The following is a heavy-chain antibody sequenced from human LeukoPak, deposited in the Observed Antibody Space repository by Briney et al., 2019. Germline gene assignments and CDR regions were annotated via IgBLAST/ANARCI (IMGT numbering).Heavy chain of an antibody. J-gene: IGHJ4*02. CDR1: GGSISSYY. Sequence: SETLSLTCTVSGGSISSYYWTWIRRPRGKGLEWIGYIYYTGSTNYNPSLESRVTLSVDTSKNQFSLKLSSVTAADTAVYYCARAYCRGGRCYVLDYWGQGTLVTVSS. CDR2: IYYTGST. V-gene: IGHV4-59*01. CDR3: ARAYCRGGRCYVLDY. D-gene: IGHD2-15*01.